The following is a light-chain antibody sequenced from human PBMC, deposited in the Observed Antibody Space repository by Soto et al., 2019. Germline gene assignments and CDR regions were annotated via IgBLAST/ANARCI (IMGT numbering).Light chain of an antibody. CDR2: DVT. CDR1: SSDVGGYNY. J-gene: IGLJ2*01. V-gene: IGLV2-14*03. CDR3: SSYTSNNTVV. Sequence: QSALTQPASVSGSPGQSITISCTGTSSDVGGYNYVSWYQQHPGKAPKVLIYDVTNRPSGVSNRFSGSKSGNTASLTISGLQAEDEAHYYCSSYTSNNTVVFGGGTKLTVL.